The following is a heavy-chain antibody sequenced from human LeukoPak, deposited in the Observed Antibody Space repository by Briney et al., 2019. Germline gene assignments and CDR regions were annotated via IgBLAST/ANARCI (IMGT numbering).Heavy chain of an antibody. Sequence: PSETLSLTCAVYGESFSGYYWSWIRQPPGKGLEWIGEINHSGSTNYNPSLKSRVTISVDTSKNQFSLKLSSVTAADTAVYYCARDRRYYYDSSNRRAFDIWGQGTMVTVSS. CDR1: GESFSGYY. D-gene: IGHD3-22*01. CDR2: INHSGST. CDR3: ARDRRYYYDSSNRRAFDI. J-gene: IGHJ3*02. V-gene: IGHV4-34*01.